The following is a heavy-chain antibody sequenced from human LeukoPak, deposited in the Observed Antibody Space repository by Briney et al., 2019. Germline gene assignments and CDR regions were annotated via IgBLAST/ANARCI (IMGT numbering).Heavy chain of an antibody. J-gene: IGHJ3*02. D-gene: IGHD3-16*02. CDR3: VSGNDPDSTWENYRLDAFDI. Sequence: GGSLRLSCAASGYTFSHYSVNWVRQAPGKGLGWVSSISSTSDYIYYADSVKGRFTISRDNTKGSLYLQMNSLRAEDTAVYYCVSGNDPDSTWENYRLDAFDIWGQGTTVIVSS. CDR1: GYTFSHYS. V-gene: IGHV3-21*01. CDR2: ISSTSDYI.